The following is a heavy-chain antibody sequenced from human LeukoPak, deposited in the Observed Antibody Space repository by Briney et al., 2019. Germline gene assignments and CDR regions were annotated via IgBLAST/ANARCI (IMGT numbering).Heavy chain of an antibody. CDR2: ICAYNGNT. CDR3: SVRGLIDGGGSYFDY. Sequence: ASVKVSCKASGYTFTSYGISWVRQAPGQGLEWMGWICAYNGNTNYAQKLQGRVTMTTDTSTSTAYMELRSLRSDDPAVYYCSVRGLIDGGGSYFDYWGQGTLVTVSS. D-gene: IGHD3-10*01. V-gene: IGHV1-18*01. CDR1: GYTFTSYG. J-gene: IGHJ4*02.